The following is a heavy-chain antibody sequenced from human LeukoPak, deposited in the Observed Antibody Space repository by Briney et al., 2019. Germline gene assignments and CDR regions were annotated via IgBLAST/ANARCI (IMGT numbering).Heavy chain of an antibody. Sequence: SVKVSCKASGGTFSSYAISWVRQAPGQGLEWMGGIIPIFGTANYAQKFQGRVTITADESTSTAYMELSSLRSEDTAVYYCARVGGESSSWYGCFDYWGQGTLVTVSS. J-gene: IGHJ4*02. CDR1: GGTFSSYA. CDR2: IIPIFGTA. D-gene: IGHD6-13*01. CDR3: ARVGGESSSWYGCFDY. V-gene: IGHV1-69*13.